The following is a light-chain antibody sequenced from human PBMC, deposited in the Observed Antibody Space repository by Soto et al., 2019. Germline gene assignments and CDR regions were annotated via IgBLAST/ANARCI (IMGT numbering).Light chain of an antibody. V-gene: IGLV2-8*01. J-gene: IGLJ2*01. Sequence: QSALTQPPSASGSPGQSVTISCTGTSSDIGGFNFVSWYQQHPGKAPKLMIYEVSKRPSGVPDRFSGSKSANTASLTVSGLQTEDEVDYYCASYAGSDNVIFGGGTKLTVL. CDR3: ASYAGSDNVI. CDR2: EVS. CDR1: SSDIGGFNF.